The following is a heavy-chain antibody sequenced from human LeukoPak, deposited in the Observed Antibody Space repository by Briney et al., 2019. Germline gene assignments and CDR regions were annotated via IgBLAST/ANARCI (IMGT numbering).Heavy chain of an antibody. CDR2: ISGSGGST. CDR3: AKDPAYDILTGYFDY. CDR1: GFTFSSYA. Sequence: WGSLRLSCAASGFTFSSYAMSWVRQAPGKGLEWVSAISGSGGSTYYADSVKGRFTISRDNSKNTLYLQMNSLRAEDTAVYYCAKDPAYDILTGYFDYWGQGTLVTVSS. V-gene: IGHV3-23*01. D-gene: IGHD3-9*01. J-gene: IGHJ4*02.